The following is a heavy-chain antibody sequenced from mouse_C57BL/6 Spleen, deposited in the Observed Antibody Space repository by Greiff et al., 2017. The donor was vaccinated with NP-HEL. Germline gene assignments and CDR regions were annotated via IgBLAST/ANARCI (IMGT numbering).Heavy chain of an antibody. Sequence: VKLVESGPGLVQPSQSLSITCTVSGFSLTSYGVHWVRQSPGKGLEWLGVIWRGGSTDYNAAFMSRLSITKDNSKSQVFFKMNSLQADDTAIYYCAKNEGVYYSNYYAMDYWGQGTSVTVSS. V-gene: IGHV2-5*01. D-gene: IGHD2-5*01. J-gene: IGHJ4*01. CDR1: GFSLTSYG. CDR3: AKNEGVYYSNYYAMDY. CDR2: IWRGGST.